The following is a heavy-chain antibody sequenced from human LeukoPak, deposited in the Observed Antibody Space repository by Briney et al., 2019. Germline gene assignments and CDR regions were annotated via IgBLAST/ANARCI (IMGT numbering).Heavy chain of an antibody. CDR3: ARDPNGDNDAFDI. D-gene: IGHD4-17*01. V-gene: IGHV3-35*01. Sequence: GGSLRLSCAASGFTFSNSDMNWVHQAPGKGLEWVSGVSWNGSRTHYADSVKGRFIISRDNSRNTLYLQTNSLRAEDTAVYYCARDPNGDNDAFDIWGQGTMVTVSS. J-gene: IGHJ3*02. CDR2: VSWNGSRT. CDR1: GFTFSNSD.